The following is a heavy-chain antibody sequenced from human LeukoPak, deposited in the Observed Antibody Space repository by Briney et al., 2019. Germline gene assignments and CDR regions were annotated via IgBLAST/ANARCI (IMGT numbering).Heavy chain of an antibody. CDR1: GGSISSSSYY. CDR3: ARHPHIVGTIDY. CDR2: IYYSGST. V-gene: IGHV4-39*01. J-gene: IGHJ4*02. D-gene: IGHD1-26*01. Sequence: PSETLSLTCTVSGGSISSSSYYWGWLRQPPGKGLEWIGSIYYSGSTYYNPSLKSRVTISVDTSKNQFSLRLSSVTGADTAVYYCARHPHIVGTIDYWGQGTLVTVSS.